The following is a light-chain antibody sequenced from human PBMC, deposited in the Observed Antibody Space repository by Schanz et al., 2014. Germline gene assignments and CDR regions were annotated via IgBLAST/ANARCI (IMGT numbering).Light chain of an antibody. CDR3: SSYAGSNNYV. Sequence: QSALTQPASVSGSPGQSITISCTGTSSDVGSYNLVSWYQQYPGEAPKLMIFQVNSRPSGVPDRFSGSKSGNTASLTISGLQAEDEADYYCSSYAGSNNYVFGTGTKLTVL. V-gene: IGLV2-14*02. CDR1: SSDVGSYNL. J-gene: IGLJ1*01. CDR2: QVN.